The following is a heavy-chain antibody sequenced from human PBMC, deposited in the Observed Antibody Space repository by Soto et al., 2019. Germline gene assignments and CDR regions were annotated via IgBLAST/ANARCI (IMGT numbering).Heavy chain of an antibody. D-gene: IGHD3-22*01. J-gene: IGHJ4*02. CDR1: GGSISSSSYY. CDR2: IYYSGST. Sequence: SETLSLTCTVSGGSISSSSYYWGWIRQSPGKGLEWIGSIYYSGSTYYNPSLKSRVTISVDTSKDQFPLKLSSVTAADTAVYYCARRYYDSSGYYYFDYWGQGTLVTVS. CDR3: ARRYYDSSGYYYFDY. V-gene: IGHV4-39*01.